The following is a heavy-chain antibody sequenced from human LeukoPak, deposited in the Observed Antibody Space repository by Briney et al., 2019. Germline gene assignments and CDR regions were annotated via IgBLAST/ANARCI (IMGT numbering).Heavy chain of an antibody. D-gene: IGHD6-13*01. CDR3: ARCSGRGYSAFVFDY. Sequence: TSVKVSCKASGYTFTGYYMHWVRQAPGQGLEWMGWINPNSGGTNYAQKFQGRVTMTRDTSISTAYMELSRLRSDDTAVYYCARCSGRGYSAFVFDYWGQGTLVTVSS. J-gene: IGHJ4*02. CDR1: GYTFTGYY. V-gene: IGHV1-2*02. CDR2: INPNSGGT.